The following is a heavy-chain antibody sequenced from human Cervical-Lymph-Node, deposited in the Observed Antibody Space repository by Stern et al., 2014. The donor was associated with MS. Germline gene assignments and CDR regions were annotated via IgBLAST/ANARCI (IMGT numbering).Heavy chain of an antibody. D-gene: IGHD1-26*01. CDR3: ARETGYLVDY. CDR2: ISSGSNTR. V-gene: IGHV3-48*01. CDR1: GFTFSTYS. J-gene: IGHJ4*02. Sequence: EVQLVESGGGLVQPGESLRLSCAASGFTFSTYSMNWVRQAPGKGLEWLSYISSGSNTRFYADSVQGRFTTTRDNAKNALYLQMNSRRAEDTAVYYCARETGYLVDYWGQGTLVTVSS.